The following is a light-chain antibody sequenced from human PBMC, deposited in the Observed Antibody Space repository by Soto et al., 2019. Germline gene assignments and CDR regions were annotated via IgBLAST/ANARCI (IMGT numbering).Light chain of an antibody. V-gene: IGKV3-15*01. CDR1: QSVSSN. J-gene: IGKJ1*01. CDR2: GAS. Sequence: EIVMTQSPATLSVSPGERATLSCRASQSVSSNLAWYQQKPGQAPRLLIYGASTRATGVPARFSGSGSGTEFTLTISSLQSEDFAVYYCQQYGSSSSWTFGQGTKVDIK. CDR3: QQYGSSSSWT.